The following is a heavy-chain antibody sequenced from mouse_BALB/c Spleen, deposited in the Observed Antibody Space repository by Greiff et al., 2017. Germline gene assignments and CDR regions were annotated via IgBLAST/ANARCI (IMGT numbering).Heavy chain of an antibody. CDR1: GFTFSDYY. CDR3: ARQNVNWSYAMDY. CDR2: ISDGGSYT. J-gene: IGHJ4*01. Sequence: EVQRVESGGGLVKPGGSLKLSCAASGFTFSDYYMYWVRQTPEKRLEWVATISDGGSYTYYPDSVKGRFTISRDNAKNNLYLQMSSLKSEDTAMYYCARQNVNWSYAMDYWGQGTSVTVSS. V-gene: IGHV5-4*02. D-gene: IGHD4-1*02.